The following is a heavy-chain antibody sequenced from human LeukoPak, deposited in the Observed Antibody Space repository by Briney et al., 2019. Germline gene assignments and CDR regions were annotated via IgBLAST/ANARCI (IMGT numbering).Heavy chain of an antibody. J-gene: IGHJ5*02. D-gene: IGHD2-2*01. CDR2: IRYDGSNK. Sequence: PGGSLRLSCAASGFTFSSYGMHWVRQAPGKGLEWVAFIRYDGSNKYYADSVKGRFTISRDNSKNTLYLQMNSLRAEDTAVYYCAKDHDIVVVPAAAPGWFDPWGQGTLVTVSS. CDR1: GFTFSSYG. CDR3: AKDHDIVVVPAAAPGWFDP. V-gene: IGHV3-30*02.